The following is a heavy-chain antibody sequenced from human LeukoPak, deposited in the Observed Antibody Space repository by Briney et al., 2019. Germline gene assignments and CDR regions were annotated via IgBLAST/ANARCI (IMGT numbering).Heavy chain of an antibody. Sequence: SGGSLRLSCAASGFTFSKYVMSWVRQAPGKGLEWVSAVSESGGSTYYAASVKGRFTISRDNSKNTLYLQKSSLRAEDTALYYCAKDGDEYISHWYWYFDLWGRGTLVTVSS. J-gene: IGHJ2*01. D-gene: IGHD7-27*01. CDR2: VSESGGST. CDR1: GFTFSKYV. V-gene: IGHV3-23*01. CDR3: AKDGDEYISHWYWYFDL.